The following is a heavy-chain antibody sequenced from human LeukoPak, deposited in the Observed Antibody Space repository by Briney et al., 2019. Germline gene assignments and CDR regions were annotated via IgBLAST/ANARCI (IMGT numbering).Heavy chain of an antibody. D-gene: IGHD7-27*01. V-gene: IGHV3-7*01. CDR1: GFAFRDYW. CDR2: INLGGSVI. CDR3: AAWGLHNY. J-gene: IGHJ4*02. Sequence: PGKSLRLSCAASGFAFRDYWMNWVRQAPGKGLEWVANINLGGSVISYVDSVKGRCTASRDNAENSLSLQMNSLRAEDTAVYYCAAWGLHNYWGQGTLVTVSS.